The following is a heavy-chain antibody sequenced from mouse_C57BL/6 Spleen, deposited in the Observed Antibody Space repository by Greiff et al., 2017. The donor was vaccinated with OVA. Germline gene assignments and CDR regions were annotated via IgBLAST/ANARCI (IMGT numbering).Heavy chain of an antibody. D-gene: IGHD1-1*01. CDR2: IDPSDSCT. CDR3: ARYFSFNYYGSSCYAMDY. J-gene: IGHJ4*01. V-gene: IGHV1-50*01. Sequence: QVQLQQPGAELVKPGASVKLSCKASGYTFTSYWMQWVKQRPGQGLEWIGEIDPSDSCTNYNQKFKGKGTLTVDTSSSTAYMQLSSLTSKDSAVYYCARYFSFNYYGSSCYAMDYWGQGTSVTVSS. CDR1: GYTFTSYW.